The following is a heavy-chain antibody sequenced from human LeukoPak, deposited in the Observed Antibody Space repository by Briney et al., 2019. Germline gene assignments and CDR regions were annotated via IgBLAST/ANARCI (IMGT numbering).Heavy chain of an antibody. CDR3: ARGDDYDYVCGSYRP. V-gene: IGHV4-39*01. CDR1: GGSISSSSYY. CDR2: IYYNGST. J-gene: IGHJ5*02. Sequence: SETLSLTCTVSGGSISSSSYYWAWIRQPPGTGLVWIGSIYYNGSTYYNPSLKSRLTICVDTSNNEFSLKQSSMTGAATALYFCARGDDYDYVCGSYRPWGAGTRVTVSS. D-gene: IGHD3-16*02.